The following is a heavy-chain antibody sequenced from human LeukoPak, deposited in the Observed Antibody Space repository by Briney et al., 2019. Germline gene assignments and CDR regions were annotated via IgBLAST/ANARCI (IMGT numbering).Heavy chain of an antibody. CDR1: GGSFCCYY. D-gene: IGHD3-10*01. V-gene: IGHV4-34*01. Sequence: KPWETVSLTCAVYGGSFCCYYWRWIRQPPGKGLEGMGEINQSGSTNYNPSLKSRVTIAVDTSKNQFSLKLSSVTAADTAVYYCARGEEYYGSGSYYNRGFDYWGQGTLVTVSS. CDR3: ARGEEYYGSGSYYNRGFDY. CDR2: INQSGST. J-gene: IGHJ4*02.